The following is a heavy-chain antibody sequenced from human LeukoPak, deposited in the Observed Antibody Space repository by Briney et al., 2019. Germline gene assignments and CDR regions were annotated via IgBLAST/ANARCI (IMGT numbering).Heavy chain of an antibody. D-gene: IGHD2-15*01. Sequence: KESGPTLVKPTQTLTLTCTFSGFSLSTRGVGVGWIRQPPGKALEWLALIYWNDDKRYSPSLKSRLTVTKDTSKNQVVLTMTNMDPVDTATYYCAHETSRGGYPLAWGQGTLVTVSS. CDR1: GFSLSTRGVG. J-gene: IGHJ5*02. CDR3: AHETSRGGYPLA. CDR2: IYWNDDK. V-gene: IGHV2-5*01.